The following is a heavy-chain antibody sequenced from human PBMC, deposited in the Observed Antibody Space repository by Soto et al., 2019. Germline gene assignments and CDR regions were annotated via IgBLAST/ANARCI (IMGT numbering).Heavy chain of an antibody. CDR1: GFTFSSYA. CDR2: ISYDGSNK. V-gene: IGHV3-30-3*01. Sequence: QVQLVESGGGVVQPGRSLRLSCAASGFTFSSYAMHWVRQAPGKGLEWVAVISYDGSNKYYADSVKGRFTISRGNSKNTLYLQMNSLRAEDTAVYYCAREEGSWGQGTLVTVSS. J-gene: IGHJ4*02. CDR3: AREEGS.